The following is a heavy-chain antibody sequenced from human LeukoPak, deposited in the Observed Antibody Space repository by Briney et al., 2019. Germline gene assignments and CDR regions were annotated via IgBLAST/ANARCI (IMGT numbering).Heavy chain of an antibody. D-gene: IGHD1-26*01. CDR2: ISSSSSTI. J-gene: IGHJ4*02. V-gene: IGHV3-48*01. Sequence: GGSLRLSCAASGFTFSSYSMNWVRQAPGKGLEWVSYISSSSSTIYYADSVKGRFTISRDNAKNSLYLQMNSLRAGDTAVYYCARRSSGSPPYYFDYWGQGTLVTVSS. CDR3: ARRSSGSPPYYFDY. CDR1: GFTFSSYS.